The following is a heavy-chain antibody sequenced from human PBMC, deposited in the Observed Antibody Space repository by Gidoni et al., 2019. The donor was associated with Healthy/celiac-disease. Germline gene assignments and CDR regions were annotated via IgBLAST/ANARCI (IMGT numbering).Heavy chain of an antibody. D-gene: IGHD2-2*02. J-gene: IGHJ5*02. CDR3: TIYCSSTSCYTKWFDP. V-gene: IGHV3-73*01. Sequence: SGKGLEWVGRIRSKANSYATAYAASVKGRFTISRDDSKNTAYLQMNSLKTEDTAVYYCTIYCSSTSCYTKWFDPWGQGTLVTVSS. CDR2: IRSKANSYAT.